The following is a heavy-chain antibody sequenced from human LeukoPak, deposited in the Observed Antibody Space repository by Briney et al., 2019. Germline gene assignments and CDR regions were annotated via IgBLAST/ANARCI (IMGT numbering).Heavy chain of an antibody. D-gene: IGHD2-21*01. CDR3: ARDTVVAVADAFDI. V-gene: IGHV3-7*01. Sequence: GGSLRLSCAASGFTFSNYWMSWVRQAPGKGLEWVANIKQDGSEKNYVDSVKGRFTISRDNAKNSLYLQMNSLRAEDTAVYYCARDTVVAVADAFDIWGQGTMVTVSS. J-gene: IGHJ3*02. CDR1: GFTFSNYW. CDR2: IKQDGSEK.